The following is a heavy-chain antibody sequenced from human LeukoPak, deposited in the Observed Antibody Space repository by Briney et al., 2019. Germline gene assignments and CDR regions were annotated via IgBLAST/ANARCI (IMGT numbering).Heavy chain of an antibody. Sequence: SGTLSLTCAVSVGSISIINWWIGVRQPPGKGLDWIGEIYHSGSTNYNPSLKSRVTISVDRSKNQFSLKLSSVTAADTAVYYCARFYSIAGRFDYWGQGTLVTVSS. CDR2: IYHSGST. J-gene: IGHJ4*02. V-gene: IGHV4-4*02. D-gene: IGHD6-6*01. CDR1: VGSISIINW. CDR3: ARFYSIAGRFDY.